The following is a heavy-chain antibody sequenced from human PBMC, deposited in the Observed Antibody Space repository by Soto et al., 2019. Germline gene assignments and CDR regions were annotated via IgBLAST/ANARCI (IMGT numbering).Heavy chain of an antibody. CDR3: ARRTDYYYGMDV. V-gene: IGHV6-1*01. Sequence: SQTLSLTCAISGYSVSSNSAAWDWIRQSPSRGLEWLGGKYYRSKWYNDYAVSGKSRIIINPDTSKNQFSLQLNSVTPEDTAVYYSARRTDYYYGMDVWGQGTTVTVSS. CDR2: KYYRSKWYN. J-gene: IGHJ6*01. D-gene: IGHD2-21*02. CDR1: GYSVSSNSAA.